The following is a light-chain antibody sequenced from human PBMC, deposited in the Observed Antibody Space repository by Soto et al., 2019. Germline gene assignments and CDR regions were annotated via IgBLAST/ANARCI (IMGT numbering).Light chain of an antibody. V-gene: IGKV3-20*01. Sequence: EIVLTQSPGTLSLSPGEGATLSCRASQSVSTSYLAWYQQKPGQAPRLLIYGASSRATGIPDRFSGCGSETDFTLTIRRLEHEDFAVYYCQEYGSSRTFGQGTKVEIK. CDR2: GAS. J-gene: IGKJ1*01. CDR3: QEYGSSRT. CDR1: QSVSTSY.